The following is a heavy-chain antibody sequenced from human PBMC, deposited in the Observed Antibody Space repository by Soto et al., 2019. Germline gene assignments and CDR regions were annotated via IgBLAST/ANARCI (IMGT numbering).Heavy chain of an antibody. J-gene: IGHJ5*02. CDR3: ARQTSSWFDP. CDR1: GGTFISYA. V-gene: IGHV1-69*01. Sequence: QVQLVQSGSEVKKPGSSVKVSCKASGGTFISYASSWVRHAPGQGLEWMGGIISIFGTANYAQKFQGRVTITADESTSTDYMELSSLRSEDTAVYYCARQTSSWFDPWGQGTLVTVSS. CDR2: IISIFGTA.